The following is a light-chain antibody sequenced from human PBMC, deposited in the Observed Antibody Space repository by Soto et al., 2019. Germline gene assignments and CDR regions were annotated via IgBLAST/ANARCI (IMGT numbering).Light chain of an antibody. V-gene: IGLV2-11*01. CDR2: DVS. Sequence: LTQPRSVSGSPGQSVTISCTGTSSDVGDYNYVSWYQQHPGKAPKLMIYDVSKRPSGVPDRFSGSKSGNTASLTISGLQAEDEADYYCCSYAGSLYVFGTGTKVTVL. CDR3: CSYAGSLYV. CDR1: SSDVGDYNY. J-gene: IGLJ1*01.